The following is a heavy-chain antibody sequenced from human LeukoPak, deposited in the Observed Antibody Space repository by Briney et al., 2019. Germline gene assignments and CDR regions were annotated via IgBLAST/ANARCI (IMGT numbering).Heavy chain of an antibody. V-gene: IGHV3-11*01. J-gene: IGHJ4*02. D-gene: IGHD3-22*01. CDR3: ARANWVTSSSDYDSTFDY. Sequence: GESLRLSCAASGFTFSNYYMSWIRQAQGKGQGLVSYISSCGSTITYANSVKDRLTITSDNAKNSLYLQMNSLRAEDTAVYYCARANWVTSSSDYDSTFDYWGKGTLVTVSS. CDR2: ISSCGSTI. CDR1: GFTFSNYY.